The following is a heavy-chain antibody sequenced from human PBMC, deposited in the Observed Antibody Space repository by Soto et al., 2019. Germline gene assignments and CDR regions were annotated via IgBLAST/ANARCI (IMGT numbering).Heavy chain of an antibody. CDR2: IIDSGGSYK. V-gene: IGHV3-23*01. Sequence: GGPLRLSCAASGFTFSSCAMGWVRQAPGKGLEWVSDIIDSGGSYKNYGDSVRGRFTISRDNSMDTLYLQVDSLRPDDTAVYYCAQDRGSCTGGSCFYSIYYWGQGTLVTVSS. CDR1: GFTFSSCA. J-gene: IGHJ4*02. D-gene: IGHD2-15*01. CDR3: AQDRGSCTGGSCFYSIYY.